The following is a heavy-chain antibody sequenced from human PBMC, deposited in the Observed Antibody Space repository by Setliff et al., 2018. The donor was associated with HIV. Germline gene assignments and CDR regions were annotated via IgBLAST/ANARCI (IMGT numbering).Heavy chain of an antibody. D-gene: IGHD6-19*01. CDR3: AREGGSSGHAGYFDP. Sequence: PGGSLRLSCVASGFTFSTYSMNWVRQAPGEGLEWVSYISGSSSTIYYADSVRGRFTISRDDSKNTLFLQMNSLRVDDTAVYYCAREGGSSGHAGYFDPWGQGTLVTVSS. J-gene: IGHJ5*02. CDR1: GFTFSTYS. CDR2: ISGSSSTI. V-gene: IGHV3-48*01.